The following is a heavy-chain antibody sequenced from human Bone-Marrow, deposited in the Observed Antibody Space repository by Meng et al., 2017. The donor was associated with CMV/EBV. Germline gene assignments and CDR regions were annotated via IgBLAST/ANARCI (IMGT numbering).Heavy chain of an antibody. CDR3: ARGSIRFDP. CDR1: GFTFSSYS. CDR2: ISSSSGYI. J-gene: IGHJ5*02. D-gene: IGHD2-21*01. V-gene: IGHV3-21*01. Sequence: GGSLRLSCAASGFTFSSYSMNWVRQAPGKGLEWVSSISSSSGYIYYADSVKGRFTISRDNAKNSLYLQMNSLRAEDTAVYYCARGSIRFDPWGQGTLVTVSS.